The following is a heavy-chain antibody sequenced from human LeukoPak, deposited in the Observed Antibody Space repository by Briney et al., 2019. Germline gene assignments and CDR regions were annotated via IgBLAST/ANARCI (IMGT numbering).Heavy chain of an antibody. CDR2: ISGSGGRT. CDR3: AKVREKQWLYYFDF. J-gene: IGHJ4*02. V-gene: IGHV3-23*01. Sequence: GGSLRLSCAASGFTFSSYAMSWVRQAPGKGLEWVSVISGSGGRTYYADSVKGRFTISRDNSENTLYLQMNSLRAEDTAVFYCAKVREKQWLYYFDFWGQGTLVTVSS. CDR1: GFTFSSYA. D-gene: IGHD6-19*01.